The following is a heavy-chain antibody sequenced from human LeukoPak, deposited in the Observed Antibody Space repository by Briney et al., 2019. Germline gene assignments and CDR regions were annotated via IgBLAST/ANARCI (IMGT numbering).Heavy chain of an antibody. CDR3: ASLLNYYGSGSYSNDAFDI. CDR2: INPNSGGT. D-gene: IGHD3-10*01. V-gene: IGHV1-2*02. CDR1: GYTFTGYY. Sequence: ASVKVSCKASGYTFTGYYMHWVRQAPGQGLEWMGWINPNSGGTNYAQKFQGRVTMTRDTSISTAYMELSRLRSDDTAVYYCASLLNYYGSGSYSNDAFDIWGQGTMVTVSS. J-gene: IGHJ3*02.